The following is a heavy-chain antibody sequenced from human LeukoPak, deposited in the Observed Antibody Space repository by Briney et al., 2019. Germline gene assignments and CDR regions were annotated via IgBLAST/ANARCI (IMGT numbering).Heavy chain of an antibody. CDR2: ISGSGGST. V-gene: IGHV3-23*01. J-gene: IGHJ3*01. CDR3: AKDGYLGSRDGFDV. D-gene: IGHD5-18*01. Sequence: GGSLRLSCAASGFTFSSYAMSWVRQAPGKGLEWVSSISGSGGSTYYADSVKGRFTISRDNGENTLYLQMNSLRAEDTALYYCAKDGYLGSRDGFDVWGQGTMVTVSS. CDR1: GFTFSSYA.